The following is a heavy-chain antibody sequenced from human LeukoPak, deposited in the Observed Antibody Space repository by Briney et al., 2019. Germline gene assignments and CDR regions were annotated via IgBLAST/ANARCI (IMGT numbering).Heavy chain of an antibody. J-gene: IGHJ4*02. CDR1: GFIFSNYG. D-gene: IGHD6-19*01. V-gene: IGHV3-30*02. CDR2: IRNDGSNE. CDR3: AKDANSGWSYFDY. Sequence: PGGSLRLSCAASGFIFSNYGMHWVRQAPGRGLEWVAFIRNDGSNEYYADSVKGRFTISRDNSKYTMYLQMNSLRAEDTAVYYCAKDANSGWSYFDYWGQGTLVTVSS.